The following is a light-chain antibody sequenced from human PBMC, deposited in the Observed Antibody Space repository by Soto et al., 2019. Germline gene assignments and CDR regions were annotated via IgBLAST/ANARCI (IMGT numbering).Light chain of an antibody. Sequence: QSAVTQPPSASGTPGQRVTLTCSGSSSNIEVNYVYWYHQVPGTAPRLLIYRNDQRPSGVPDRFSGSKSGASASLTISALRSEDEGVYYCTIWDDSLRGRLFGGGTKLTVL. J-gene: IGLJ2*01. CDR2: RND. CDR1: SSNIEVNY. CDR3: TIWDDSLRGRL. V-gene: IGLV1-47*01.